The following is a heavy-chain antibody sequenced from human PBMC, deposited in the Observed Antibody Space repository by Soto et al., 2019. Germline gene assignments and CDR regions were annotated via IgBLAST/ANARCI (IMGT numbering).Heavy chain of an antibody. Sequence: EVQLLESGGGLVQPGGSLRLSCAASGFTFSSYAMSWVRQAPGKGLEWVSVISGSGDSTYYADSVRGRFTISRDNSKNTLYLQMNSLRAEDTAVYYCAKDRDGAAAGPTKFYGMDFWGQGTRVTVSS. CDR1: GFTFSSYA. CDR2: ISGSGDST. J-gene: IGHJ6*02. CDR3: AKDRDGAAAGPTKFYGMDF. V-gene: IGHV3-23*01. D-gene: IGHD6-13*01.